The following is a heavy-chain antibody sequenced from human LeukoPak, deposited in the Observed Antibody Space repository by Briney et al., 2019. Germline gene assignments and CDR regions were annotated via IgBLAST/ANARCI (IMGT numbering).Heavy chain of an antibody. CDR1: GGTISSYY. D-gene: IGHD6-19*01. J-gene: IGHJ4*02. V-gene: IGHV4-59*08. Sequence: SETLSLTCTVSGGTISSYYWNWIRQPPGKGLEWIGYIHYSGSPKYNPSLKSRVTISVDTSKNQFSLKLSSVTAADTAVYYCARWYSSGWAFDYWGQGTLVTVSS. CDR2: IHYSGSP. CDR3: ARWYSSGWAFDY.